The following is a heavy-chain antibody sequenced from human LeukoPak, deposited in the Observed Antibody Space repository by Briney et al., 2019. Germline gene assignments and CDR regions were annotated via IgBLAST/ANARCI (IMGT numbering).Heavy chain of an antibody. V-gene: IGHV4-59*01. CDR2: IYHSGTT. J-gene: IGHJ4*02. Sequence: SETLSLTCTVSGGSLIPYYWSWIRQPPGKGLEWIGYIYHSGTTNYSPPLKGRATLSVDTSKNQISLRLSSVTAADAAVYFCARVDSGTYYMPFDYWGQGSLVTVSS. CDR3: ARVDSGTYYMPFDY. CDR1: GGSLIPYY. D-gene: IGHD1-26*01.